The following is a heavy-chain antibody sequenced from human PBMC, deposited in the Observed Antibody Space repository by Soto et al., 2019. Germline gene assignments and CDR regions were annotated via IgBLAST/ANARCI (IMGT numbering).Heavy chain of an antibody. CDR3: ARDAAGILNWFDP. J-gene: IGHJ5*02. CDR1: GGSISSGGYY. Sequence: QVQLQESGPGLVKPTQTLSLTCTVSGGSISSGGYYWSWIRQHPGKGLEWIGYIYHSGSTYYNPSLKSRVTISVEPSKNQFSLKLSSVPAADTSVYYCARDAAGILNWFDPWGQGTLVTVSS. D-gene: IGHD6-25*01. CDR2: IYHSGST. V-gene: IGHV4-31*03.